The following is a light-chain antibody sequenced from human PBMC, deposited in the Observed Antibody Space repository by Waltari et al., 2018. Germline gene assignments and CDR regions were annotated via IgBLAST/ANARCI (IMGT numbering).Light chain of an antibody. CDR1: SSDVGGSDY. CDR2: DVS. Sequence: QSALTQPASVSGSPGQSFTISCTGTSSDVGGSDYVSWYQRHPGKAPRLIIYDVSIRPSAVSNRFSGSESDNTASLTIFGLQADDEAEYFCSSYTSSSAPWVFGGGTKLTVL. CDR3: SSYTSSSAPWV. J-gene: IGLJ3*02. V-gene: IGLV2-14*03.